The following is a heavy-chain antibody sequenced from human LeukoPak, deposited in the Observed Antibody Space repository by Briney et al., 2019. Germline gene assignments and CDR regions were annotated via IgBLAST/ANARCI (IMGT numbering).Heavy chain of an antibody. D-gene: IGHD3/OR15-3a*01. V-gene: IGHV4-39*01. Sequence: PSETLSLTCTVSGVSISSSNSYWGWIRQPPGKGLEWIGSIYYSGNTYYNASLKSQVSISIDTSKNQFSLRLTSVTAADTAAYYCARQTGSGLFILPGGQGTLVTASS. CDR1: GVSISSSNSY. CDR3: ARQTGSGLFILP. CDR2: IYYSGNT. J-gene: IGHJ4*02.